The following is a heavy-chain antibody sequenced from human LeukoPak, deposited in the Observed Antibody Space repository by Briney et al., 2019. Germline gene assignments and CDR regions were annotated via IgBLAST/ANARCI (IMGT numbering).Heavy chain of an antibody. CDR2: IYSGGST. V-gene: IGHV3-66*01. Sequence: GGSLRLSCAASGFTVSSNYMSWVRQAPGKGLEWVSVIYSGGSTYYADSVKGRFTISRDNSKNTLYLQMNSLRAEDTAVYYCAREGYSYGYALDYWGQGTLVTVSS. CDR1: GFTVSSNY. CDR3: AREGYSYGYALDY. J-gene: IGHJ4*02. D-gene: IGHD5-18*01.